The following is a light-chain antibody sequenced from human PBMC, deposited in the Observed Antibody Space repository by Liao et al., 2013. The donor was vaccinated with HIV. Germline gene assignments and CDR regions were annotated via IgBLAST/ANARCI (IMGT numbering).Light chain of an antibody. CDR1: KLGDEY. J-gene: IGLJ2*01. V-gene: IGLV3-1*01. Sequence: SYELTQPPSVSVSPGQTASITCSGDKLGDEYASWYQQKPGQSPVLVIYQDTRRPSGIPERFSASHSGNTATLTISGAQALDEADYFCQTWHSTTVAFGGGPKLTVL. CDR2: QDT. CDR3: QTWHSTTVA.